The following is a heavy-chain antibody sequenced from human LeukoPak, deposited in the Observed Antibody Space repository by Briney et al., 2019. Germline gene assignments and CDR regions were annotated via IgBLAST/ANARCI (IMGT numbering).Heavy chain of an antibody. CDR3: ARDAGFGGNSDF. Sequence: PGGSLRLSCAASGFTFSSYEMNWVRQAPGKGLEWVSYISSSGSTIYYADSVKGRFTISRDNAENSLYLQMNSLRTEDTAVYYCARDAGFGGNSDFWGQGTLVTVSS. D-gene: IGHD4-23*01. J-gene: IGHJ4*02. CDR2: ISSSGSTI. CDR1: GFTFSSYE. V-gene: IGHV3-48*03.